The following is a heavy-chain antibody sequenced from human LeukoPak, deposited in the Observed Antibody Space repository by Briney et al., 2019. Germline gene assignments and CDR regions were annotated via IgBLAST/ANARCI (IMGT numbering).Heavy chain of an antibody. CDR1: GGSISTYY. CDR3: AKLGSPRAF. V-gene: IGHV4-59*01. CDR2: IYYFGNT. Sequence: PSETLSLTCSVSGGSISTYYWSWVRPPPGKGLEGMGYIYYFGNTDYNPSLKSRVTISVDTSKNQFSLNLRSVTAADTAVYYCAKLGSPRAFWGQGILVRVSS. D-gene: IGHD7-27*01. J-gene: IGHJ4*02.